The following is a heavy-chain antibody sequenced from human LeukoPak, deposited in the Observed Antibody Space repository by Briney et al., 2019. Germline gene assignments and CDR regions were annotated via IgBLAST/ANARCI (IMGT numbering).Heavy chain of an antibody. D-gene: IGHD4-11*01. CDR3: AKDGYGNYDY. V-gene: IGHV3-43*02. Sequence: HPRGSLRLSCAASGFTFHDYAMHWVREVPGKGLEWVSLISGHGDSTYYADSVKGRFTISRDNSKDSLYLQMNSLKTEDTAFYYCAKDGYGNYDYWGQGTLVTVSS. CDR1: GFTFHDYA. J-gene: IGHJ4*02. CDR2: ISGHGDST.